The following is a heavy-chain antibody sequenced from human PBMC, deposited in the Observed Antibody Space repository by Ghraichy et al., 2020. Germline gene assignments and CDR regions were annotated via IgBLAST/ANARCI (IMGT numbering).Heavy chain of an antibody. D-gene: IGHD5-12*01. CDR3: ARRWITGRWFDP. CDR2: INHSGST. CDR1: GGSFSGYY. Sequence: SETLSLTCAVYGGSFSGYYWSWIRQPPGKGLEWIGEINHSGSTNYNPSLKSRVTISVDTSKNQFSLKLSSVTAADTAVYYCARRWITGRWFDPWGQGTLVTVSS. J-gene: IGHJ5*02. V-gene: IGHV4-34*01.